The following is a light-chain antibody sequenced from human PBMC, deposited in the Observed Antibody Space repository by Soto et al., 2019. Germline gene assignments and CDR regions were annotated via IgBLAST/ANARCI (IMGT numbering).Light chain of an antibody. J-gene: IGKJ5*01. CDR2: GAS. Sequence: EIVLTQSPGTLSLSPGERATLSCRASQTFSNSFLSWFQQIPGQAPRLLIYGASMRATGIPDRFSGSGSGKYFTLTISRLEPEDFAVYYCQQCGSSSTFGQGTRLEIK. CDR3: QQCGSSST. V-gene: IGKV3-20*01. CDR1: QTFSNSF.